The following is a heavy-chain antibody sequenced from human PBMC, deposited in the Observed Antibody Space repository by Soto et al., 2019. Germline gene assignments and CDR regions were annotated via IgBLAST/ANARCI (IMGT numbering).Heavy chain of an antibody. CDR2: IIPIIGTP. Sequence: GQLVESGAEVKKPGSSVKVSCKASGGTFRNHVFNWVRQAPGQGLEWMGGIIPIIGTPNYAQKFQGRVTITADASTNTVYLDVSSLRSQDTAVYYCARDLEFRDGNISHLDYWGQGTLVTVSS. CDR3: ARDLEFRDGNISHLDY. V-gene: IGHV1-69*01. J-gene: IGHJ4*02. D-gene: IGHD3-10*01. CDR1: GGTFRNHV.